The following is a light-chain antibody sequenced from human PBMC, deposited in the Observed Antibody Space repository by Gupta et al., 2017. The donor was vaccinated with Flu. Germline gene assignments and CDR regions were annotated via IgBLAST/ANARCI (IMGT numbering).Light chain of an antibody. V-gene: IGLV1-44*01. CDR1: IGSNP. J-gene: IGLJ3*02. CDR3: AAWDDTLNGL. CDR2: GTD. Sequence: IGSNPVNWYQQLPGAAPKLLIYGTDQRPSGVPDRFSGSKSGTSASLAISGLQSEDEADYYCAAWDDTLNGLFGGGTKLTVL.